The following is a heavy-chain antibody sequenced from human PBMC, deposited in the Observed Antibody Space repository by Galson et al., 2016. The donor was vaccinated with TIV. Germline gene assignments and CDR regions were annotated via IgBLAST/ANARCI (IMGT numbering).Heavy chain of an antibody. CDR3: VRDAPTDGSGYSGGYFDS. CDR2: ISSYSSYI. CDR1: GFTFNTWG. V-gene: IGHV3-21*06. D-gene: IGHD3-22*01. J-gene: IGHJ4*02. Sequence: SLRLSCAASGFTFNTWGMNWVRQAPGKGLECISSISSYSSYIYYADSVRGRFTISRDNAKNSVYLQMNSLRVEDTAVYYCVRDAPTDGSGYSGGYFDSWGQGTLVTVSS.